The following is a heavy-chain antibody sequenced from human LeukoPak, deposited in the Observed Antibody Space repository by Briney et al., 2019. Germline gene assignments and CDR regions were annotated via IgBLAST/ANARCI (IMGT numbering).Heavy chain of an antibody. D-gene: IGHD4-17*01. CDR1: GGSIRGYS. CDR3: ARDSGDYGCFDL. V-gene: IGHV4-59*01. J-gene: IGHJ2*01. Sequence: PSETLSLTCTVSGGSIRGYSWSWVRQPPGKGLEWRGYIYYSGTTDYNPSLKSRVTISLDTSKNLFSLKLSAVTAADTAVYYCARDSGDYGCFDLWGRGALVTVSS. CDR2: IYYSGTT.